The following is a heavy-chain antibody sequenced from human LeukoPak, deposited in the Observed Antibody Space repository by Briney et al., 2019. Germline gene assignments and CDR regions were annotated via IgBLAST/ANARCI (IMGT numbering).Heavy chain of an antibody. V-gene: IGHV4-34*01. CDR1: GGSFSDYY. J-gene: IGHJ4*02. D-gene: IGHD3-16*02. Sequence: SETLSLTCAVYGGSFSDYYWSWIRQPPGKGLEWIGEINHSGTTNYSPSLKGRVSISVDTSKNQFSLKLNSVTAADAAMYYCASHYSSGSYRYTGSFDSWGQGMLVNVFS. CDR3: ASHYSSGSYRYTGSFDS. CDR2: INHSGTT.